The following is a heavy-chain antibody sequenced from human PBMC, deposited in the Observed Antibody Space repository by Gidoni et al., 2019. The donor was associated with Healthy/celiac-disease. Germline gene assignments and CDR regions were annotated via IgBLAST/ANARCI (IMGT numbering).Heavy chain of an antibody. CDR1: GCTFSSYA. V-gene: IGHV3-23*01. J-gene: IGHJ4*02. CDR3: AKDRGQLWYANYFDY. D-gene: IGHD5-18*01. Sequence: VQLLESGVVLVQPGGSLTISCAASGCTFSSYAMSWVRQAPGKGREWVLAISGSGGSTYYADSVKGRFTISRDKSKNTLYLQMNSLRAEDTAVYYCAKDRGQLWYANYFDYWGQGTLVTVSS. CDR2: ISGSGGST.